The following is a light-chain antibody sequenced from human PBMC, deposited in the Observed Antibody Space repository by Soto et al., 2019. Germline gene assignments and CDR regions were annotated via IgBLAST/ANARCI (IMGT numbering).Light chain of an antibody. CDR1: RSDVGGYNY. J-gene: IGLJ2*01. Sequence: SALTQPASVSGSPGQSITISCTGTRSDVGGYNYVSWYQQHPGKAPKLMIYDVSNRPSGVSNRFSGSKSGNTASLTISGLQAEDEADYYCSSYTSISTLDVVFGGGTKLTVL. V-gene: IGLV2-14*03. CDR3: SSYTSISTLDVV. CDR2: DVS.